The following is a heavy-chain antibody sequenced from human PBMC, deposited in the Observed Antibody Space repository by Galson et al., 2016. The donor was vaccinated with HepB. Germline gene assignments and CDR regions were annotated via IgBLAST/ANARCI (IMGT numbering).Heavy chain of an antibody. D-gene: IGHD3-22*01. J-gene: IGHJ6*02. CDR3: AREGVIYDSSGAMRDYYYGMDV. CDR2: IWYGGSDK. Sequence: SLRLSCAASGFTFSSYGVHWVRQAPGKGLEWVAVIWYGGSDKDYADSVKGRFPVSRDNSKNTLYLEMNSLRADDTAVYYCAREGVIYDSSGAMRDYYYGMDVWGQGTTVTVSS. V-gene: IGHV3-33*01. CDR1: GFTFSSYG.